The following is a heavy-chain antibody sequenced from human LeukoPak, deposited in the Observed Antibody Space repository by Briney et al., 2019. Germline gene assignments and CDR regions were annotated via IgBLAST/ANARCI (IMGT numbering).Heavy chain of an antibody. Sequence: GGSLRLSCAASGFTFSGSAMHWVRQASGKGLEWVGRIRSKANSYATAYAASVKGRFTISRDDSKNTAYLQMNSLKTEDTAVYYCTTERAYDFWSGYLNGYWGQGTLVTVSS. CDR3: TTERAYDFWSGYLNGY. CDR2: IRSKANSYAT. V-gene: IGHV3-73*01. D-gene: IGHD3-3*01. CDR1: GFTFSGSA. J-gene: IGHJ4*02.